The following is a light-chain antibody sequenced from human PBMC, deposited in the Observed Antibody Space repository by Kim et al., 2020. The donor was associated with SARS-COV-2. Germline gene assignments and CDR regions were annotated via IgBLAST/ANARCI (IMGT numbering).Light chain of an antibody. CDR2: DAS. Sequence: DIQMTQSPSSLSASVGDRVTITCQASQDISNYLNWYQQKPGKAPKLLIYDASNLETGVPSRFSGSGSGTDFTFTISSLQPEDIATYYCQQYDNLLVASGQGTKVDIK. CDR1: QDISNY. CDR3: QQYDNLLVA. V-gene: IGKV1-33*01. J-gene: IGKJ1*01.